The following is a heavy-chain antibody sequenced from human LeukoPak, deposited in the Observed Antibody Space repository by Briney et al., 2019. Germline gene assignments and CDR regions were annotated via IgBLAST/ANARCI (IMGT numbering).Heavy chain of an antibody. CDR1: RYTFTGYY. CDR2: INPNSGGT. J-gene: IGHJ3*02. D-gene: IGHD6-13*01. CDR3: ARGGIAAVGTFAFDI. Sequence: GASVKVSCKASRYTFTGYYMHWVRQAPGQGLEWMGWINPNSGGTNYAQKFQGRVTMTRDTSISTAYMELSRLRSDDTAVYYCARGGIAAVGTFAFDIWGQGTMVTVSS. V-gene: IGHV1-2*02.